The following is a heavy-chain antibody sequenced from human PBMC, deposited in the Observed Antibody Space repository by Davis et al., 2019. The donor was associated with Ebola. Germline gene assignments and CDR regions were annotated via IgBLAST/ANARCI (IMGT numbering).Heavy chain of an antibody. D-gene: IGHD5-24*01. Sequence: GESLKISCAASGFTFSSYDMHWVRQAPGKGLEWVAVIWYDGSNKYYVDSVKGRFTISRDNSKNTLYLQMNSLRAEDTAVYYCAKDQVEIATIIPTDYYGMDVWGQGTTVTVSS. V-gene: IGHV3-30*02. CDR2: IWYDGSNK. CDR3: AKDQVEIATIIPTDYYGMDV. J-gene: IGHJ6*02. CDR1: GFTFSSYD.